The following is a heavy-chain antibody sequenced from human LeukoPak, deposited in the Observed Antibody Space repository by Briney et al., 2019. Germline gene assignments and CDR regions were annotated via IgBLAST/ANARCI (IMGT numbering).Heavy chain of an antibody. CDR2: IYYSGST. V-gene: IGHV4-59*06. D-gene: IGHD3-10*01. CDR1: GGSISSYY. J-gene: IGHJ4*02. Sequence: SETLSLTCTVSGGSISSYYWSWIRQPPGKGLEWIGYIYYSGSTYYNPSLKSRVTISVDTSKNQFSLRLGSVTAADTAVYYCARHDYYGSGSYHHYFDYWGQGTLVTVSS. CDR3: ARHDYYGSGSYHHYFDY.